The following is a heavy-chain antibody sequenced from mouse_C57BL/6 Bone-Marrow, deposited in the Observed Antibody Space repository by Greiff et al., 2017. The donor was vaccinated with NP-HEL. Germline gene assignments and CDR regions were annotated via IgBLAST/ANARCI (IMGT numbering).Heavy chain of an antibody. D-gene: IGHD1-1*01. Sequence: VQRVESGPELVKPGASVKISCKASGYSFTSYYIHWVKQRPGQGLEWIGWIYPGSGNTKYNEKFKGKATLTADTSSSTAYMQLSSLTSEDSAVYYCATYGSSSHWYFDVWGTGTTVTVSS. CDR2: IYPGSGNT. CDR1: GYSFTSYY. J-gene: IGHJ1*03. V-gene: IGHV1-66*01. CDR3: ATYGSSSHWYFDV.